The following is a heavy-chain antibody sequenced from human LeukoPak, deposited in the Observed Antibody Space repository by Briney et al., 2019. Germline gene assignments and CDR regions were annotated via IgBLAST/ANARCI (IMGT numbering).Heavy chain of an antibody. CDR1: GFTFDDYG. D-gene: IGHD4-17*01. CDR2: INWSGGST. J-gene: IGHJ4*02. V-gene: IGHV3-20*04. Sequence: PGGSLRLSCAASGFTFDDYGMSWVRQAPGKGLEWVSGINWSGGSTGYADSVKGRLTISRDNAKNSLYLQMNSLRAEDTAVYYCARVGATSYGDYDYWGQGTLVTVSS. CDR3: ARVGATSYGDYDY.